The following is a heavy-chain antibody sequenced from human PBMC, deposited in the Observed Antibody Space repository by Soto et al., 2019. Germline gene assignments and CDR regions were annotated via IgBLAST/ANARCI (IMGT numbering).Heavy chain of an antibody. D-gene: IGHD1-26*01. V-gene: IGHV1-18*04. CDR1: GYTFSSYG. CDR3: ARDGFTVISSGSFDY. J-gene: IGHJ4*02. CDR2: ISAGKGDT. Sequence: GQLVQSGAEVRKPGASVKFSCKASGYTFSSYGISWVRQAPGKGLEWMGWISAGKGDTNYAQKLQGRVSMTTDTSTSTAYMELRSLTSDDTAVYYCARDGFTVISSGSFDYWDQGTLVTVSS.